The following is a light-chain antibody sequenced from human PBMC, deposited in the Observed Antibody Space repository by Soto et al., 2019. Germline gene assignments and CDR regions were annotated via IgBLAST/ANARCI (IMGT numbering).Light chain of an antibody. CDR3: NSYTTSSSHV. J-gene: IGLJ1*01. V-gene: IGLV2-14*01. Sequence: QSALTQPASVSWALGQSITISFTGTSSDVGTYNYVSWYQQHPGKAPKLMIYEVSNRPSGVSNRFSGSKSGNTASLNISGLQAEDEADYYCNSYTTSSSHVFGTGTKLTVL. CDR1: SSDVGTYNY. CDR2: EVS.